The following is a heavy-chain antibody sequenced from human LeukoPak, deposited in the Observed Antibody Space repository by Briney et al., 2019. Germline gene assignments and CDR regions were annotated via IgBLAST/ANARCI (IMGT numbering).Heavy chain of an antibody. CDR1: GGSISSYY. J-gene: IGHJ5*02. CDR2: IYYSGTT. V-gene: IGHV4-59*12. Sequence: SETLSLTCTVSGGSISSYYWSWIRQPPGKGLEWIGYIYYSGTTNYNPSLKSRVTMSVDTSKNQFSLKLSSVTAADTAVYYCARDSHWFDPWGQGTLVTVSS. CDR3: ARDSHWFDP.